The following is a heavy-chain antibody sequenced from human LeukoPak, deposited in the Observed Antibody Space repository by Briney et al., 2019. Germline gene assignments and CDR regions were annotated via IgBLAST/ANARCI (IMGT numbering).Heavy chain of an antibody. D-gene: IGHD6-19*01. CDR2: INPNSGGT. CDR1: GYTFTDFY. CDR3: ATTSSGWFYFDS. Sequence: ASVKVSCKASGYTFTDFYMLWVRQAPGQGLEWMGWINPNSGGTDYAQKFQGGVTITADSSTSTAYMELSSLRSDDTAVYYCATTSSGWFYFDSWGQGTLVTVSS. J-gene: IGHJ4*02. V-gene: IGHV1-2*02.